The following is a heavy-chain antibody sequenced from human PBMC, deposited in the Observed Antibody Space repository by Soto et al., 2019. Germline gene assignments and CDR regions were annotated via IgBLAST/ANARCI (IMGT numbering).Heavy chain of an antibody. CDR2: IYYSGST. V-gene: IGHV4-39*01. CDR1: GCSISSSSYY. CDR3: ARHAGSGSYYRLPGFDY. D-gene: IGHD1-26*01. Sequence: SETLSLTCTFSGCSISSSSYYWGWIRQPPGKGLEWIGSIYYSGSTYYNPSLKSRVTISVDTSKNQFSLKLSSVTAADTAVYYCARHAGSGSYYRLPGFDYWGQGTLVTVSS. J-gene: IGHJ4*02.